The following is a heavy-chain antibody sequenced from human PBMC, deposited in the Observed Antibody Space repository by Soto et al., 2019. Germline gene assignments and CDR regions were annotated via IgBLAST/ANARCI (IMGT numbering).Heavy chain of an antibody. CDR2: ISYDGSNQ. CDR3: ARGTVTTYGYYYAMDV. D-gene: IGHD4-17*01. CDR1: GFTFSSYG. J-gene: IGHJ6*02. Sequence: GGSLRLSCAGSGFTFSSYGMHWVRQVPGKGLEWVAVISYDGSNQYYADSVKGRFTISRDKSKNTLYLQMNSLRAEDTAVYYCARGTVTTYGYYYAMDVWGQGTTVTVS. V-gene: IGHV3-30*03.